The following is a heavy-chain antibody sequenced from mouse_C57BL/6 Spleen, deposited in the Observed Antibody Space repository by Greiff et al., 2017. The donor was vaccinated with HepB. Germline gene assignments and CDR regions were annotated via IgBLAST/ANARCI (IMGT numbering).Heavy chain of an antibody. CDR3: ARHDYDRAWFAY. Sequence: VQLQQSGAELVKPGASVKLSCKASGYTFTSYWMHWVKQRPGQGLEWIGMIHPNSGSTNYNEKFKSKATLTVDKSSSTAYMQLSSLTSEDSAVYYCARHDYDRAWFAYWGQGTLVTVSA. CDR1: GYTFTSYW. CDR2: IHPNSGST. V-gene: IGHV1-64*01. J-gene: IGHJ3*01. D-gene: IGHD2-4*01.